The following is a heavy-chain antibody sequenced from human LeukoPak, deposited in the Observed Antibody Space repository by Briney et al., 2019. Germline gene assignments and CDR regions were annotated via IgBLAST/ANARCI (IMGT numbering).Heavy chain of an antibody. V-gene: IGHV4-59*01. D-gene: IGHD6-19*01. Sequence: PSETLSLTCTVSGGSISSYYWSWIRQPPGKGLEWIGYIYYSGSTNYNPSLKSRVTISVDTSKNQFPLKLSSVTAADTTVYYCARGSSGWSKVFNYWGQGTLVTVSS. CDR1: GGSISSYY. CDR2: IYYSGST. CDR3: ARGSSGWSKVFNY. J-gene: IGHJ4*02.